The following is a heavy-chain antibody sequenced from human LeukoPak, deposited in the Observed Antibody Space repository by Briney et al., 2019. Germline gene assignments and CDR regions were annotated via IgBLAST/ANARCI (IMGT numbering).Heavy chain of an antibody. CDR3: ARDTRAGLDY. CDR2: ISGSGGST. D-gene: IGHD6-13*01. Sequence: GRSLRLSCAASGFTFSSYAMSWVRQAPGKGLEWVSAISGSGGSTYYADSVKGRFTISRDNAKNSLYLQMNSLRAEDTAVYYCARDTRAGLDYWGQGTLVTVSS. J-gene: IGHJ4*02. CDR1: GFTFSSYA. V-gene: IGHV3-23*01.